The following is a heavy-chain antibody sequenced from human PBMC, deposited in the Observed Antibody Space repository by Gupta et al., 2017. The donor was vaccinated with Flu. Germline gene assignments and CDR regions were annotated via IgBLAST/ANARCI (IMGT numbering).Heavy chain of an antibody. CDR2: IRSKAYGGTT. Sequence: GLEWVGFIRSKAYGGTTEYAASVKGRFTISRDDSKSIAYLQMNSLKTEDTAVYYCTRERGKRGLIAAKVFDDGGQGTLVTVSS. V-gene: IGHV3-49*02. D-gene: IGHD6-13*01. J-gene: IGHJ4*02. CDR3: TRERGKRGLIAAKVFDD.